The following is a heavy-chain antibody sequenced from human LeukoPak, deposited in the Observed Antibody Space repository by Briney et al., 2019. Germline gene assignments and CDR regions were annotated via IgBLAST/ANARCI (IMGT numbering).Heavy chain of an antibody. V-gene: IGHV4-4*09. CDR1: GGSISSYY. Sequence: PSETLSLTCTVSGGSISSYYWSWIRQPPGKGLEWIGYIYTSGSTNYNPSLKSRVTISVDTPKNQFSLKLSSVTAADTAVYYCAREVAVERNWFDPWGQGTLVTVSS. CDR2: IYTSGST. J-gene: IGHJ5*02. D-gene: IGHD2-15*01. CDR3: AREVAVERNWFDP.